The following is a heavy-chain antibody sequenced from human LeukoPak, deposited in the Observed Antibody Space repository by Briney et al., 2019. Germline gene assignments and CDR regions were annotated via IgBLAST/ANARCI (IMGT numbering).Heavy chain of an antibody. V-gene: IGHV3-23*01. CDR2: MSDSGGRT. CDR3: AKRGVVIRVILVGFHKEANYFDS. D-gene: IGHD3-22*01. Sequence: GGSLRLSCAVSGITLSNYGMSWVRQAPGKGLEWVAGMSDSGGRTNYADSVKGRFTISRDNPKNTLYLQMNSLRAEDTAVYFCAKRGVVIRVILVGFHKEANYFDSWGQGAPVTVSS. J-gene: IGHJ4*02. CDR1: GITLSNYG.